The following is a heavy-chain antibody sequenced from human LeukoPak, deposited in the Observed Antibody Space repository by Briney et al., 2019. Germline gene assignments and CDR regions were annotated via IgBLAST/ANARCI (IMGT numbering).Heavy chain of an antibody. CDR2: ISSSSDYI. D-gene: IGHD3-10*02. J-gene: IGHJ6*04. V-gene: IGHV3-21*01. CDR3: AELGITMIGGV. Sequence: GGSLRLSCAASGFSFNTYSLNWVRQAPGKGLEWVSSISSSSDYIYYADSVNGRFTISRDNAKNSLYLQMNSLRAEDTAVYYCAELGITMIGGVWGKGTTVTISS. CDR1: GFSFNTYS.